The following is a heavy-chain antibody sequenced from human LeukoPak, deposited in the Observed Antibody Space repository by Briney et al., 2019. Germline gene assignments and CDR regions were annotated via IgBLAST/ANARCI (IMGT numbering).Heavy chain of an antibody. CDR3: ARRGYSYGYGGYYYYYMDV. V-gene: IGHV4-59*08. D-gene: IGHD5-18*01. Sequence: SETLSLTCTVSGDSISSYYWSWIRQPPGKGLEWIGYIYYSGSTNYNPSLKSRVTISVDTSKNQFSLKLSSVTAADTAVYYCARRGYSYGYGGYYYYYMDVWGKGTTVTVSS. CDR1: GDSISSYY. J-gene: IGHJ6*03. CDR2: IYYSGST.